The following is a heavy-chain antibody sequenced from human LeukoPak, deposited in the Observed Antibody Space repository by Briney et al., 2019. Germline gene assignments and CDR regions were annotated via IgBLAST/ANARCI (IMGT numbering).Heavy chain of an antibody. J-gene: IGHJ4*02. V-gene: IGHV3-11*04. D-gene: IGHD5-18*01. Sequence: GGSLRLSCAASGFTVSDYYMSWIRPAPGKGLEWVSYISSSGSTIYYADSVKGRFTISRDNAKNSLYLQMNSLRAEDTAVYYCARDRWDSYGRRRIRGDYWGQRTLVTVPS. CDR2: ISSSGSTI. CDR3: ARDRWDSYGRRRIRGDY. CDR1: GFTVSDYY.